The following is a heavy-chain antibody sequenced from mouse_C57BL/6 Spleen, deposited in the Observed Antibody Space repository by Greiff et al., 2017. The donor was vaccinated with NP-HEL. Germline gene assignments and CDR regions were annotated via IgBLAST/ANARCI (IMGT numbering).Heavy chain of an antibody. Sequence: VQLQQPGAELVKPGASVKMSCKASDYTFTSYWITWVKQRPGQGLEWIGDIYPGSGSTNYNEKFKSKATLTVDTSSSTAYMQLSSLTSEDSAVYYCARVGLRLRPYYFDYWGQGTTLTVSS. CDR2: IYPGSGST. J-gene: IGHJ2*01. D-gene: IGHD3-2*02. V-gene: IGHV1-55*01. CDR3: ARVGLRLRPYYFDY. CDR1: DYTFTSYW.